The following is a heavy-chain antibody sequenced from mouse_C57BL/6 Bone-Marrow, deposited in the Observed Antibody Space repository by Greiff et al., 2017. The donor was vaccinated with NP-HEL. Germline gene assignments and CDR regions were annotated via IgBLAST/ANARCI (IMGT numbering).Heavy chain of an antibody. J-gene: IGHJ1*03. D-gene: IGHD1-1*01. CDR1: GYTFTSYG. CDR2: IYPRSGNT. V-gene: IGHV1-81*01. CDR3: ATPDYYVSGGYFDV. Sequence: VKLQESGAELARPGASVKLSCKASGYTFTSYGISWVQQRTGQGLEWIGEIYPRSGNTYYPENVKGRATLTADKSSSTAYMQLSSLTSEDSAFYFCATPDYYVSGGYFDVWGTGTTVTVAS.